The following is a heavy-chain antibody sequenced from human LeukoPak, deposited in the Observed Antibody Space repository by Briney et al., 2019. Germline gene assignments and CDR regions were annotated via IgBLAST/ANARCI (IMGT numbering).Heavy chain of an antibody. V-gene: IGHV3-53*01. J-gene: IGHJ4*02. Sequence: TGGSLRLSCAASGFTVSSNYMSWVRQAPGKGLEWVSVIYSGGSTYYADSVKGRFTISRDNSKNTLYLQMNSLRVEDTAVYYCAKGRLWLPYFDYWGQGTLVTVSS. D-gene: IGHD3-10*01. CDR3: AKGRLWLPYFDY. CDR2: IYSGGST. CDR1: GFTVSSNY.